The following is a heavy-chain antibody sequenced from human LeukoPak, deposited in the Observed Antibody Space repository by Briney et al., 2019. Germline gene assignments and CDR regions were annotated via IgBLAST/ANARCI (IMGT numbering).Heavy chain of an antibody. Sequence: GGSLRLFCAASGFTFSSYAMHWVRQAPGKGLEYVSAISSNGGSTYYANSVKGRFTISRDNSKNTLYLQMGSLRAEDMAVYYCARGGQLLYDAFDIWGQGTMVTVSS. V-gene: IGHV3-64*01. J-gene: IGHJ3*02. CDR2: ISSNGGST. CDR1: GFTFSSYA. D-gene: IGHD2-2*02. CDR3: ARGGQLLYDAFDI.